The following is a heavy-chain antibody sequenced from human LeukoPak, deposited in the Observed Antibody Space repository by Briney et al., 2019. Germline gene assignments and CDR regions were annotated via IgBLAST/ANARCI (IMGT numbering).Heavy chain of an antibody. CDR2: IFYSETT. CDR3: ARTYCSGGSCHFDY. J-gene: IGHJ4*02. CDR1: GGSIRSYY. V-gene: IGHV4-59*08. D-gene: IGHD2-15*01. Sequence: SETLSLTCTVSGGSIRSYYWSWIRQPPGKGLGRVGYIFYSETTDSNPSLKSRVTISVDTSKNQFSLKLSSVTAADTAVYYCARTYCSGGSCHFDYWGQGTLVSVSS.